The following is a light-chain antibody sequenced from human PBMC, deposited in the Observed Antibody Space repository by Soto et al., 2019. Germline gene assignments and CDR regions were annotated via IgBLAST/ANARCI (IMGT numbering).Light chain of an antibody. J-gene: IGLJ1*01. CDR2: EVS. Sequence: QSVLTPPPSVSGSPGQSVAISCTGTGSDVGSYNRVSWYQQPPGAAPKLMIYEVSNRPSGVPDRFSGSKSGNTASLTISGLQAEDEADYYCNSYTGSSTYVFGTGTKVTVL. V-gene: IGLV2-18*02. CDR1: GSDVGSYNR. CDR3: NSYTGSSTYV.